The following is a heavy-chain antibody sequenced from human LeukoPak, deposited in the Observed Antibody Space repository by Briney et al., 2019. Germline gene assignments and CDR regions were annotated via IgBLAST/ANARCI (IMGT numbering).Heavy chain of an antibody. Sequence: GGSLRLSCAASGFTFSSYGMHWVRQAPGKGLEWVAFIRYDGSNKYYADSVKGRFTISRDNSKNTLYLQMNSLRAEDTAVYYCAKGLGVVVPAAIPGYFDYWGQGTLVTDSS. D-gene: IGHD2-2*02. V-gene: IGHV3-30*02. CDR3: AKGLGVVVPAAIPGYFDY. CDR2: IRYDGSNK. J-gene: IGHJ4*02. CDR1: GFTFSSYG.